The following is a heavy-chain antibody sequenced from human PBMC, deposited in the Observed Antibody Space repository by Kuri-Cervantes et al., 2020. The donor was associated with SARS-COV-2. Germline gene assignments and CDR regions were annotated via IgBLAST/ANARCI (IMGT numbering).Heavy chain of an antibody. V-gene: IGHV4-61*02. J-gene: IGHJ3*02. CDR3: ARISRTYAFDI. CDR2: IYTSGST. D-gene: IGHD1-14*01. Sequence: SETLSFTCTVSGGSISSGSYYWSWIRQPAGKGLEWIGRIYTSGSTNYNPSLKSRVTISVDTSKNQFSLKLSSVTAADTAVYYCARISRTYAFDIWGQGTMVTVSS. CDR1: GGSISSGSYY.